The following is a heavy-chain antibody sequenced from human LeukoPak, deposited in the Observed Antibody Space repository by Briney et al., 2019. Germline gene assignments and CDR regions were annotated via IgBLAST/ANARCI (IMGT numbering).Heavy chain of an antibody. CDR1: GYTFTNYD. Sequence: ASVKVSCKASGYTFTNYDINWVRQATGQGLEWMGWMNPNSGNTGYAQKFQGRVTMTRNTSISTAYMELSSLRSEDMALYYCARDIAGATKGGWFDTWGQGTPVTVSS. J-gene: IGHJ5*02. D-gene: IGHD1-26*01. CDR3: ARDIAGATKGGWFDT. CDR2: MNPNSGNT. V-gene: IGHV1-8*01.